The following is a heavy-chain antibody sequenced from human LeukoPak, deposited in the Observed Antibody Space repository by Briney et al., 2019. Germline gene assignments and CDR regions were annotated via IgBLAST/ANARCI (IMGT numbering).Heavy chain of an antibody. D-gene: IGHD3-22*01. CDR1: GFTFDDYA. CDR2: ISGDGGSL. V-gene: IGHV3-43*02. CDR3: AKGGGISGYSYQNDY. Sequence: PGGSLRLSCAASGFTFDDYAMHWVRQAPGKGLEWVSLISGDGGSLYYADSVKGRFTISRDNSKNSLFLQMNGLRTEDTALYYCAKGGGISGYSYQNDYWGQGTLVTVSS. J-gene: IGHJ4*02.